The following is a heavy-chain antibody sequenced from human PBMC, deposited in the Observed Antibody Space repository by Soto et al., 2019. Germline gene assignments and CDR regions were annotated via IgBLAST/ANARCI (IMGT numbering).Heavy chain of an antibody. CDR1: GYTFTGYY. CDR2: INPKAGDT. CDR3: VTGDHLVR. D-gene: IGHD2-21*02. V-gene: IGHV1-2*02. J-gene: IGHJ4*02. Sequence: QMQLVQSGAEARKPGASVKVSCKTSGYTFTGYYLNWVRQAPGRGLEWVGWINPKAGDTNNAQKFQGRVTTTTDTPISTGYMELSGLKSDDTAVYYLVTGDHLVRWGQGTRVTVSS.